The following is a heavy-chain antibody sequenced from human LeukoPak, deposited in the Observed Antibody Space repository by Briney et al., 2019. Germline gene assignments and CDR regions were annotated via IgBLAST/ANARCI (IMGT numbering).Heavy chain of an antibody. V-gene: IGHV3-7*01. CDR1: GFSFNSDW. Sequence: GGSLRLSCAASGFSFNSDWMDWVRQAPGKGLEWVANIKHDESEKNYLDSVKGRFTISRDNAQNSLYLQMNGLRVEDTAVYYCTRRLDDWGQGTLVTISS. D-gene: IGHD3-16*01. CDR3: TRRLDD. J-gene: IGHJ4*02. CDR2: IKHDESEK.